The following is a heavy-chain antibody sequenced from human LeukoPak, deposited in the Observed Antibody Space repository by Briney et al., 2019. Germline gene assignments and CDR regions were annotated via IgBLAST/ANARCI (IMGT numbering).Heavy chain of an antibody. CDR3: GNQGRVPDSFDI. J-gene: IGHJ3*02. D-gene: IGHD3-10*01. Sequence: SETLSLTCSVSRGSIGSYYWSWIRQPAGKGLEWIGRIYTSGGTNYNPSLKSRVIISVDESKNQFSLRLSSVTAADTAVYYCGNQGRVPDSFDIWGQGTTVTVSS. V-gene: IGHV4-4*07. CDR1: RGSIGSYY. CDR2: IYTSGGT.